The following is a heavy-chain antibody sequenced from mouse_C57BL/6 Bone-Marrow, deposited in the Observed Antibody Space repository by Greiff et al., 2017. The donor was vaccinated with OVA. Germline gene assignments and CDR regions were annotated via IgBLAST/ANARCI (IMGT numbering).Heavy chain of an antibody. CDR2: IDPENGDT. CDR1: GFNIKDDY. Sequence: EVQLQQSGAELVRPGASVKLSCTASGFNIKDDYMHWVKQRPEQGLEWIGWIDPENGDTEYASKFQGQATITADTSSNTAYLQLSSLTSEDTAVYYCTFYYGWYFDVWGTGTTVTVSS. D-gene: IGHD1-1*01. J-gene: IGHJ1*03. V-gene: IGHV14-4*01. CDR3: TFYYGWYFDV.